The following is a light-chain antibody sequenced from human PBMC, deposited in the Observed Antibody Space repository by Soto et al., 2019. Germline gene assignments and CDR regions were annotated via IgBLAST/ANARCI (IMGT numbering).Light chain of an antibody. CDR1: QSVSSW. Sequence: DIRMTQSPSTLSASIENRVTITCRASQSVSSWLAWYQQKPGKAPKLLIYDASSLESGVPLRFSGSGSGTEFTLTISCLQPDDAATYYCQQYHSNPWTFGQGTKVDI. CDR2: DAS. J-gene: IGKJ1*01. CDR3: QQYHSNPWT. V-gene: IGKV1-5*01.